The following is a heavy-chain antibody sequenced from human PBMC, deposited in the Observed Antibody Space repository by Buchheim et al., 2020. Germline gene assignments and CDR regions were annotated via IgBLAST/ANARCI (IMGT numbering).Heavy chain of an antibody. CDR1: GYSFTNYW. CDR3: ARREYCTGGSCYNFDY. V-gene: IGHV5-51*01. J-gene: IGHJ4*02. CDR2: IYPGNSDT. Sequence: EVQLVQSGAEAKKPGESLKISCKGSGYSFTNYWLGWVRQMPGKGLEWMGSIYPGNSDTRYSPSFQGQVTISADKSISTAYLQWSSLKASDTAIYYCARREYCTGGSCYNFDYWGQGTL. D-gene: IGHD2-15*01.